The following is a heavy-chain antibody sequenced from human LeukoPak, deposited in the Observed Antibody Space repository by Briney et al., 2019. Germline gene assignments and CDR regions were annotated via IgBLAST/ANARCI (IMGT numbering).Heavy chain of an antibody. CDR1: GGSFSGYY. V-gene: IGHV4-34*01. CDR2: INHSGST. CDR3: ARSGFSRATWAY. Sequence: PSETLSLTCAVYGGSFSGYYWSWIRQPPGKGLEWIGEINHSGSTNYNPSLKSRVTISVDTSKNQFSLKLSSVTVADTAVYYCARSGFSRATWAYWGQGTLVTVSS. D-gene: IGHD2/OR15-2a*01. J-gene: IGHJ4*02.